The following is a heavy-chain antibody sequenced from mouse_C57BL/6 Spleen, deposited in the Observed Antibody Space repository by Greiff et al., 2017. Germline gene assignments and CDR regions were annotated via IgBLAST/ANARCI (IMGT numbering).Heavy chain of an antibody. V-gene: IGHV1-74*01. CDR3: AIPYGGSCGFAY. D-gene: IGHD1-1*01. J-gene: IGHJ3*01. CDR1: GYTFTSYW. CDR2: IHPSDSDT. Sequence: VQLQQSGAALVQPGASVKVSCKASGYTFTSYWMHWVKQRPGQGLEWIGRIHPSDSDTNSNHQFKGQATLTVTKSSSTAYMQLSSLTSEDSAVYDCAIPYGGSCGFAYWGQGTLVTVSA.